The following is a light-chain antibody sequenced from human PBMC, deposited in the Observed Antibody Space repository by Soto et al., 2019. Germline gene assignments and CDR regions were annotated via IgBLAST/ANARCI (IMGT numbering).Light chain of an antibody. Sequence: IQMTQSPSTLSACVGDRVTITCRASQTISTWLAWYQQKPGKAPNLLIYKASSLESGVPSRFSGSGSGTEFTLTISSLQPDDFATYYCQQYSPYQATFGQGIKVDIK. CDR2: KAS. J-gene: IGKJ1*01. CDR1: QTISTW. V-gene: IGKV1-5*03. CDR3: QQYSPYQAT.